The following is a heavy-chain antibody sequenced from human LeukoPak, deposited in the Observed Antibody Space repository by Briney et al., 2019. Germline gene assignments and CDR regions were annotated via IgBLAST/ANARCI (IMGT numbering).Heavy chain of an antibody. J-gene: IGHJ4*02. V-gene: IGHV3-23*01. D-gene: IGHD2-15*01. Sequence: GGPLRLSCAASGFIFNRYGMSWVRQAPGEGLEGISSITGSTRTTYYGDCVKGRFTVSRDNSRNTLYLQMNSLRAEDTAVYYCAKDQLNRFCSAGSCSVTHDFWGQGTLVTVSS. CDR2: ITGSTRTT. CDR3: AKDQLNRFCSAGSCSVTHDF. CDR1: GFIFNRYG.